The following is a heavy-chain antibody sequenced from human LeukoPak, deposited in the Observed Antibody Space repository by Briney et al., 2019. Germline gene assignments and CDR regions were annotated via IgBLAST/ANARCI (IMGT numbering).Heavy chain of an antibody. Sequence: PSETLSLTCTVSGGSISSYYWSWIRQPPGKGLEWIGYIYYSGSTNYNPSLKSGVTISVDTSKNQFSLKLSSVTAADTAVYYCARERQRRFDYWGQGTLVTVSS. V-gene: IGHV4-59*01. CDR1: GGSISSYY. CDR3: ARERQRRFDY. CDR2: IYYSGST. J-gene: IGHJ4*02. D-gene: IGHD6-25*01.